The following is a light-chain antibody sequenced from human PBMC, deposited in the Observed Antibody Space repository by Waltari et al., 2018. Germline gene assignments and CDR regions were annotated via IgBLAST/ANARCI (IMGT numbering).Light chain of an antibody. V-gene: IGKV3-11*01. CDR1: QSVSSY. Sequence: EIVLTQSPATLSLSPGDRATLSCRASQSVSSYLAWYQRKPGQAPRLLIYDASNRATGIPARFSGSGSGTDFTLTISSLEPEDFAVYYCQQRSNWPPGYTFGQGTKLEIK. CDR3: QQRSNWPPGYT. CDR2: DAS. J-gene: IGKJ2*01.